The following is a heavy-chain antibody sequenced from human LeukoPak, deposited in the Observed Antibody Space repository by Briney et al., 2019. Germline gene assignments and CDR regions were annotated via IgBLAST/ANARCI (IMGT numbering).Heavy chain of an antibody. V-gene: IGHV4-39*01. Sequence: PSETLSLTCTVSGGSISSSSYYWGWIRQPPGKGPEWIGSIYYSGSTYYNPSLKSRVTISVDTSKNQFSLKLSSVTAADTAVYYCARYYDFWSGYYEAGYYYGMDVWGQGTTVTVSS. CDR2: IYYSGST. CDR1: GGSISSSSYY. D-gene: IGHD3-3*01. J-gene: IGHJ6*02. CDR3: ARYYDFWSGYYEAGYYYGMDV.